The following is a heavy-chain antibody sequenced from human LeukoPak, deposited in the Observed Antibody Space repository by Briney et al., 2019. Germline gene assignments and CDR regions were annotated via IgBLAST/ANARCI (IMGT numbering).Heavy chain of an antibody. CDR2: ISSSGSTI. J-gene: IGHJ4*02. Sequence: GGSLRLSCAASGFTFSDYYMSWIRQAPGKGLEWVSYISSSGSTIYYADSVKGRFTISRGNAKNSLYLQMNSLRAEDTAVYYCARDSSGYYLSYFDYWGQGTLVTVSS. D-gene: IGHD3-22*01. V-gene: IGHV3-11*04. CDR1: GFTFSDYY. CDR3: ARDSSGYYLSYFDY.